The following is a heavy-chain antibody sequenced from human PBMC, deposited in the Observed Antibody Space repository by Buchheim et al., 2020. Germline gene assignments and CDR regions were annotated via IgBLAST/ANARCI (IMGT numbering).Heavy chain of an antibody. Sequence: QVQLQESGPGLVKPSETLSLTCTVSGGSISSYSWSWIRQPPGKGLEWIGYIYYSGSTNYNPSLKSRFTISVDTSKNQFSLKLSSVTAADTAVYYCARKGGTTGYFDLWGRGTL. CDR2: IYYSGST. CDR1: GGSISSYS. J-gene: IGHJ2*01. CDR3: ARKGGTTGYFDL. V-gene: IGHV4-59*01. D-gene: IGHD1-7*01.